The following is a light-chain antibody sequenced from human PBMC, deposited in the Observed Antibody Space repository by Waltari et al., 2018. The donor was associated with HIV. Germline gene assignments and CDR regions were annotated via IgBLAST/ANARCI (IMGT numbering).Light chain of an antibody. V-gene: IGLV1-40*01. CDR3: QSYDSSLSGSKV. Sequence: QSVLTQPPSVSGAPGQRVTISCTGSSPNIGAGYDVHWYQQLPGKAPKLLIYGNTNRSSGVPDRFSGSKSGTSASLAITGLQAEDEADYFCQSYDSSLSGSKVFGGGTKLTVL. CDR1: SPNIGAGYD. CDR2: GNT. J-gene: IGLJ3*02.